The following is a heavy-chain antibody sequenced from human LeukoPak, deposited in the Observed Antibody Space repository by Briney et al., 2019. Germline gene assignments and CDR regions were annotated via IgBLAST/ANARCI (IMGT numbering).Heavy chain of an antibody. V-gene: IGHV3-30*04. CDR3: AKERYSGSYVYFDY. Sequence: GGSLRLSCAASGFTFSSYAMHWVRQAPGKGLEWVAVISYDGRNKYYTDSVKGRFPISRDNSKNTLYLQMNSLRAEDTAVYYCAKERYSGSYVYFDYWGQGTLVTVSS. D-gene: IGHD1-26*01. CDR1: GFTFSSYA. J-gene: IGHJ4*02. CDR2: ISYDGRNK.